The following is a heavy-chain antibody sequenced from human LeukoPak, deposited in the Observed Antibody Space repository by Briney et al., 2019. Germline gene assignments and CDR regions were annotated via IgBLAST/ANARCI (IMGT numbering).Heavy chain of an antibody. Sequence: SETLSLTCTVSGGSNINYYWSWIRQPPGKGLEWIGYIYSSGSTNYNPSLKSRVTILVDTSKNQFSLRLSSVTTADTAVYYCARAREFWFDPWGQGTLVTVSS. CDR2: IYSSGST. J-gene: IGHJ5*02. V-gene: IGHV4-59*01. D-gene: IGHD2/OR15-2a*01. CDR1: GGSNINYY. CDR3: ARAREFWFDP.